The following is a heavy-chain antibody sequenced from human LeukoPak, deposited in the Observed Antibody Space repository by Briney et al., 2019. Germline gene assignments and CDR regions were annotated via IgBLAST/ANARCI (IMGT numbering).Heavy chain of an antibody. D-gene: IGHD7-27*01. Sequence: GGSLRLSCAASGFTFSDYYMSWIRQAPGKGLEWVSYISSSGSTIYYADSVKGRFTISRDNSRNTLYMQMDTVRAEDTAVYYCAKGPLLGAAYYFDSWGQGTLVTVFS. V-gene: IGHV3-11*01. J-gene: IGHJ4*02. CDR3: AKGPLLGAAYYFDS. CDR2: ISSSGSTI. CDR1: GFTFSDYY.